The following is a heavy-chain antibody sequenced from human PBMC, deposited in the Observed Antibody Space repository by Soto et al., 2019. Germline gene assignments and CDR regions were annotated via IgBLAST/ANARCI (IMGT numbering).Heavy chain of an antibody. Sequence: QVQLVESGGGLVKPGGSLRLSCAASGFTFSDYYMNWIRQAPGKGLEWVSYIRSSGSTIYYADSVKGRFTISRDHAKKSLYLQMNSLRAEDTAVYYCAEWGWLFLPWRNYYYGMDVWGQGTPVTVSS. J-gene: IGHJ6*02. CDR2: IRSSGSTI. CDR1: GFTFSDYY. CDR3: AEWGWLFLPWRNYYYGMDV. D-gene: IGHD3-22*01. V-gene: IGHV3-11*01.